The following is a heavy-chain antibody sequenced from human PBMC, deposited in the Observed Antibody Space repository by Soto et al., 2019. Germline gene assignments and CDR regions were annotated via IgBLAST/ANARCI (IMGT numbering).Heavy chain of an antibody. CDR2: ISSSSSYI. CDR1: GFTFSSYS. Sequence: EVQLVESGGGLVKPGGSLRLSCAASGFTFSSYSMNWVRQAPGKGLEWVSSISSSSSYIYYADSVKGRFTISRDNAKNSLYLQMNSLRAEDMAVYYCARGGYSGYHYYYGMDVWGQGTTVTVSS. V-gene: IGHV3-21*01. CDR3: ARGGYSGYHYYYGMDV. D-gene: IGHD5-12*01. J-gene: IGHJ6*02.